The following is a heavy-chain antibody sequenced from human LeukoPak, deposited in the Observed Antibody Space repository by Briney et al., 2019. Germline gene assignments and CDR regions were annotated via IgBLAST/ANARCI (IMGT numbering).Heavy chain of an antibody. CDR1: GFTFSNYG. Sequence: GGSLRPSCTASGFTFSNYGMHWVRQAPGKGLEWVAVIWYDGSNKYYADSVKGRFTISRDTSKKTMYLQMNSLRADDTAVYYCARDLYYYDSSGYYSAFDIWGQGTMVTVSS. CDR2: IWYDGSNK. V-gene: IGHV3-33*01. J-gene: IGHJ3*02. CDR3: ARDLYYYDSSGYYSAFDI. D-gene: IGHD3-22*01.